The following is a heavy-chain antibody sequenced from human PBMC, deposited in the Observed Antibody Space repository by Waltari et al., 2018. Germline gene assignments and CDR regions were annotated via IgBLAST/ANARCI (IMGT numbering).Heavy chain of an antibody. J-gene: IGHJ4*02. CDR2: ISGGGDSA. CDR3: VKTVTGSYDF. D-gene: IGHD1-26*01. CDR1: GFTFNSCS. V-gene: IGHV3-23*01. Sequence: EVQMLESGGRLVQPGGSLRLSSAASGFTFNSCSMSWVRQAPGKGLEWVSFISGGGDSAHYADSVNGRFTISRDNSKNTLFLQMNSLRAEDTAVYYCVKTVTGSYDFWGQGTLVTVSS.